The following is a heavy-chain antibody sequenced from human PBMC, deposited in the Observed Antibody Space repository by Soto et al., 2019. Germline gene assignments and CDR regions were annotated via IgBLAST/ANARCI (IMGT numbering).Heavy chain of an antibody. Sequence: SETLSLTCTVSGGSISSSSYYWGWIRQPPGKGLEWIGSIYYSGSTYYNPSLKSRVTISVDTSKNQFSLKLSSVTAADTAVYYCARHKLEGQFDAFDISGKGTMVTVS. CDR2: IYYSGST. J-gene: IGHJ3*02. D-gene: IGHD3-3*01. CDR1: GGSISSSSYY. V-gene: IGHV4-39*01. CDR3: ARHKLEGQFDAFDI.